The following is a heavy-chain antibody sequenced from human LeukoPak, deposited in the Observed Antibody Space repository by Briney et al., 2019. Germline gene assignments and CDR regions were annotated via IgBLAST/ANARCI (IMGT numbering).Heavy chain of an antibody. J-gene: IGHJ4*02. D-gene: IGHD3-10*01. CDR3: ARGYGSGSYYYFYY. CDR1: GFIFSSYE. V-gene: IGHV3-48*03. CDR2: ISSSGSTI. Sequence: GSLRLSCAASGFIFSSYEMNWVRQAPGKGLEWVSYISSSGSTIYYADSVKGRFTISRDNAKNSLYLQMNSLRAEDTAVYYWARGYGSGSYYYFYYWGQGTLVTVSS.